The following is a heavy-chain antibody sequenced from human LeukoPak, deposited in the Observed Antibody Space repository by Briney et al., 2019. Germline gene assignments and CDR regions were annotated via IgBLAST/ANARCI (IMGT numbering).Heavy chain of an antibody. CDR1: GFTFSSCS. Sequence: GGSLRLSCAASGFTFSSCSMNWVRQAPGKGLEWVSYISTTSSTIYYADSVKGRFTISRDNAKNSLYLQMNSLRAEDTAVYYCARNRRDSSGWYRWFDPWGQGTLVTVSS. J-gene: IGHJ5*02. V-gene: IGHV3-48*01. CDR2: ISTTSSTI. D-gene: IGHD6-19*01. CDR3: ARNRRDSSGWYRWFDP.